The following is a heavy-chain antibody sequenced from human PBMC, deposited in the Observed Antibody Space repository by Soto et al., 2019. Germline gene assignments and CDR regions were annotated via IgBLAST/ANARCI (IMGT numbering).Heavy chain of an antibody. D-gene: IGHD6-6*01. CDR1: EFSLSRHS. J-gene: IGHJ6*02. CDR2: ISSGSSYI. CDR3: AREGSIPAGGVDV. Sequence: EVQLVESGGGLVKPGGSLRLSCAASEFSLSRHSVNWVREAPGKGLEWVSYISSGSSYIYYADSVKGRFTVSRDNTKNSLYLQMNSLRAEDTGVYYCAREGSIPAGGVDVWGQGTMVTVSS. V-gene: IGHV3-21*01.